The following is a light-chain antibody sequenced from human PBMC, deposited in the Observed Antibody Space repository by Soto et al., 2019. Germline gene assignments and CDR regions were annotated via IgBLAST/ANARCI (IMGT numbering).Light chain of an antibody. Sequence: IMLTQSPGTLSLSAGERATLSCRACQSVNNRRLAWYQQKPGHAPSLLFYGSSTRPIGIPDRLSGSGSGTDFTLTISRLEPEDFAVYYCQQYGSSLIFGQGTRLEIK. J-gene: IGKJ5*01. CDR3: QQYGSSLI. CDR1: QSVNNRR. CDR2: GSS. V-gene: IGKV3-20*01.